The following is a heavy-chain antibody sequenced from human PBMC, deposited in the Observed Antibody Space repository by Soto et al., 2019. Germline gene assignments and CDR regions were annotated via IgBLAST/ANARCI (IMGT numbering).Heavy chain of an antibody. CDR3: ARGIKYVDYSRWFDP. CDR1: GYPFTSYD. Sequence: QVQLVQSGAEVKKPGASVKVSCKASGYPFTSYDINWVRQAIGQGFEFLGWLNPNSGNTGYVKKFQGRVTMTRDTSMSTAYMELSSLRSEDTAVYYCARGIKYVDYSRWFDPWGPGTLVTVSS. V-gene: IGHV1-8*01. CDR2: LNPNSGNT. D-gene: IGHD4-17*01. J-gene: IGHJ5*02.